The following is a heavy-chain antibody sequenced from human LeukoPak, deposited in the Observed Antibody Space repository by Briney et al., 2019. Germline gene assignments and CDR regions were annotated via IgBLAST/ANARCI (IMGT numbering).Heavy chain of an antibody. Sequence: GRSLRLSCAASGFTFSSYGMHWVRQAPGKGLEWVAVISYDGSNKYYADSVKGRFTISRDNSKNTLYLQMNSLRAEDTAVYYCAKARSYSSGWYAHWGQGTLVTVSS. CDR2: ISYDGSNK. V-gene: IGHV3-30*18. J-gene: IGHJ5*02. D-gene: IGHD6-19*01. CDR3: AKARSYSSGWYAH. CDR1: GFTFSSYG.